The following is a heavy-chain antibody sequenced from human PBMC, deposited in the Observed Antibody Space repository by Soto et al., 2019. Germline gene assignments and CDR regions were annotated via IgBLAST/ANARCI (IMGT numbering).Heavy chain of an antibody. D-gene: IGHD3-16*01. CDR3: AKRKVPFGSGDFFDY. Sequence: GSLRLSCAASGFTLSSYWMHWGRQAPGKGLVWVSRINSGGSSTSYADSVKGRFTISRDNSENTLYLQMNSLRVDDTAVYFCAKRKVPFGSGDFFDYWGQGTLVTVSS. J-gene: IGHJ4*02. CDR2: INSGGSST. V-gene: IGHV3-74*01. CDR1: GFTLSSYW.